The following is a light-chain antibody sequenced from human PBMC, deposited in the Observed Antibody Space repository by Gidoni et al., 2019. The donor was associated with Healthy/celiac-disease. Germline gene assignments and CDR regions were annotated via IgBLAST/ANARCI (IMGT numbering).Light chain of an antibody. CDR2: EVS. V-gene: IGKV2D-29*01. CDR1: QSLLHSDGKTY. Sequence: DIVMNTTSRHLAVTPGQPSDIPCKSSQSLLHSDGKTYLYWYLQKPVPPPQLLFYEVSNRFSVVPGMCGGSGSGADFPPKISRVEAEDVGVYCCMQSIQLPLTFGGGTKVEIK. J-gene: IGKJ4*01. CDR3: MQSIQLPLT.